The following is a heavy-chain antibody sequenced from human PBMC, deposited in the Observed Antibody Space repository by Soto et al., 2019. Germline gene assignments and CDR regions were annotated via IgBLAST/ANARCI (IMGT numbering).Heavy chain of an antibody. V-gene: IGHV3-74*01. CDR1: GFIFSNYW. D-gene: IGHD1-1*01. J-gene: IGHJ4*02. CDR2: ISNDGSIT. Sequence: GGSLRLSCEASGFIFSNYWMHWVRQTPGTGLVWVSRISNDGSITNYADSVKGRFTISRVNAKNTLYLQMNSLRAEDTAVYYCAKDLTWNQADYWGQGALVTVSS. CDR3: AKDLTWNQADY.